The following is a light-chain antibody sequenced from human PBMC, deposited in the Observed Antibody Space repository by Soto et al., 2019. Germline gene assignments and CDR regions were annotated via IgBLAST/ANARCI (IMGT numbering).Light chain of an antibody. V-gene: IGKV1-9*01. Sequence: DIQLTQSPSFLSASVGDRVTITCRASQGISSYLAWYQQKPGKAPKLLIYAASTLQSGVPSRFSGSGSGTEFTRTMSSMQTEDFATYCCQQGGTFGPGTTVDI. CDR3: QQGGT. CDR2: AAS. CDR1: QGISSY. J-gene: IGKJ3*01.